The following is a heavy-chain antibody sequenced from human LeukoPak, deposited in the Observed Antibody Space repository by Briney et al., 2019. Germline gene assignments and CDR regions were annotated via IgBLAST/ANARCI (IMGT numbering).Heavy chain of an antibody. D-gene: IGHD3-22*01. CDR2: ISGSGNDV. Sequence: PGGSLRLSCEASGFTFTGYAIHWVRQAPGKGLEWVSVISGSGNDVFYADSVAGRFIISRDNSENKVYLQIHSMRAEDTAIYYCAKDAVDYFDNSGGAFVYWGQGTLVTVSS. V-gene: IGHV3-23*01. CDR3: AKDAVDYFDNSGGAFVY. CDR1: GFTFTGYA. J-gene: IGHJ4*02.